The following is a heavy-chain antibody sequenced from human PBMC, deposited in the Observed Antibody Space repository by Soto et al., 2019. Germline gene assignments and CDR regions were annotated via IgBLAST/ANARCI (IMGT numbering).Heavy chain of an antibody. J-gene: IGHJ4*02. CDR3: TTFNNGYYDILTGYYMFDY. CDR2: IKSKTDGGTT. V-gene: IGHV3-15*01. Sequence: LRLSCAASGFTFSNAWMSWVRQSPGKGLEWVGRIKSKTDGGTTDYAAPVKGRFTISRDDSKNTLYLRMNSLKTEDTAVYYCTTFNNGYYDILTGYYMFDYWGQGTLVTVSS. D-gene: IGHD3-9*01. CDR1: GFTFSNAW.